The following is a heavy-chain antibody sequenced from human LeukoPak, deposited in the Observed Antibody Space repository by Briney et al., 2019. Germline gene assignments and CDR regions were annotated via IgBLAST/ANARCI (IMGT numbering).Heavy chain of an antibody. CDR3: ARDWNDFYMDV. V-gene: IGHV3-21*01. CDR2: ISSSSNYI. CDR1: GFTFGTYS. J-gene: IGHJ6*03. Sequence: GGSLRLSCAASGFTFGTYSMNWVRQASGKGLEWVSSISSSSNYIYYADLVKGRFTISRDNAKNSLFLQMDSLRDEDTAVYYRARDWNDFYMDVWGKGTTVTVSS. D-gene: IGHD1-1*01.